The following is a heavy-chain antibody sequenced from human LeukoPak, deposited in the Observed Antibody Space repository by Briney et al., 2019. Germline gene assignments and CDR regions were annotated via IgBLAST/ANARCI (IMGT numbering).Heavy chain of an antibody. J-gene: IGHJ3*02. CDR2: TDSTSSAM. D-gene: IGHD3-22*01. CDR3: ARDQTPHYYDSSGYYRNDAFDI. Sequence: GGSLRLSCVASGFTFSSFNMNWVRQAPGKGLEWVSYTDSTSSAMFYADSVKGRFTISRDNAKNSLYLQMNSLRDEDTAVYYCARDQTPHYYDSSGYYRNDAFDIWGQGTMVTVSS. V-gene: IGHV3-48*02. CDR1: GFTFSSFN.